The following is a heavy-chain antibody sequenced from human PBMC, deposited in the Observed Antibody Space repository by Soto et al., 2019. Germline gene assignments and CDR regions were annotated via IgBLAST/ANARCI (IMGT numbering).Heavy chain of an antibody. Sequence: TLSLTCAVSGGSITSGNSYSWAWIRQPPGRGLEWIGSISQTGATSYNPSLKSRVSVSLDKSKNQFSLRLSSVTAADMAVYYCARAVSPYFGTWFDPRGQGTLVTVSS. CDR3: ARAVSPYFGTWFDP. J-gene: IGHJ5*02. CDR2: ISQTGAT. CDR1: GGSITSGNSYS. D-gene: IGHD3-10*01. V-gene: IGHV4-30-2*01.